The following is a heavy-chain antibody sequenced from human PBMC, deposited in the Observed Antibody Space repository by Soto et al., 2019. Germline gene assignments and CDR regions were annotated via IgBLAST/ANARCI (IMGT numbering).Heavy chain of an antibody. Sequence: QVQLVESGGGVVQPGKSLRLSCVASAFTFSDYSMHWVRQAPGKGLEWVAAISGDGSKKSYADSVKGRATLSRDNAKSTLYLQMDNLRAEDTAVYFCGRDLGGSGTPLEYYGMDVWGRGTTVTVSS. J-gene: IGHJ6*02. CDR1: AFTFSDYS. V-gene: IGHV3-30*04. D-gene: IGHD3-10*01. CDR2: ISGDGSKK. CDR3: GRDLGGSGTPLEYYGMDV.